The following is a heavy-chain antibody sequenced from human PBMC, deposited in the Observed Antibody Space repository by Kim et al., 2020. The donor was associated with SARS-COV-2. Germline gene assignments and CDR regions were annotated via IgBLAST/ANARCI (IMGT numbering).Heavy chain of an antibody. J-gene: IGHJ6*02. V-gene: IGHV1-69*13. CDR2: IIPIFGTA. D-gene: IGHD3-9*01. CDR1: GGTFSSYA. Sequence: SVKVSCKASGGTFSSYAISWVRQAPGQGLEWMGGIIPIFGTANYAQKFQGRVTITADESTSTAYMELSSLRSEDTAVYYCARATPYYDILTGPDLDIISKREIDYAYGMDVWGQGTTVTVSS. CDR3: ARATPYYDILTGPDLDIISKREIDYAYGMDV.